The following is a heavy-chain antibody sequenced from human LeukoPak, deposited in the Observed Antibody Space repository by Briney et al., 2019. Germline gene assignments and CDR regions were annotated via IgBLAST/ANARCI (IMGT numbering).Heavy chain of an antibody. CDR3: ARYISWWDV. CDR1: GFTFSSYE. Sequence: GGSLRLSCAASGFTFSSYEMNWVRQAPGKGLEWVSYISSSSSYIYYADSVKGRFTISRDNAKNSLYLQMNSLRAEDTAVYYCARYISWWDVWGKGTTVTISS. V-gene: IGHV3-21*05. J-gene: IGHJ6*04. CDR2: ISSSSSYI. D-gene: IGHD2-15*01.